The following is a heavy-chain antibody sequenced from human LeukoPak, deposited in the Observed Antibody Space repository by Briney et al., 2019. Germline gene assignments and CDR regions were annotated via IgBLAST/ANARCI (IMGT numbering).Heavy chain of an antibody. J-gene: IGHJ4*02. CDR2: ISYDGSNK. CDR3: AKDHAYYYYDSSGYYDY. D-gene: IGHD3-22*01. V-gene: IGHV3-30*18. CDR1: GFTFSSYG. Sequence: PGGSLRLSCAASGFTFSSYGMHWVRQAPGKGQEWVAVISYDGSNKYYADSVKGRFTISRDNSKNTLYLQMNSLRAEDTAVFYCAKDHAYYYYDSSGYYDYWGQGTLVTVSS.